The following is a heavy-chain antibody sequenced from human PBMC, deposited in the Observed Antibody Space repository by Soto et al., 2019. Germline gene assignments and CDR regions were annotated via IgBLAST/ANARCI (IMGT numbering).Heavy chain of an antibody. CDR2: ISAYNCNT. Sequence: QVQLVQSGAEVKKPGASVKVSCKASGYTFTSYGISWVRQAPGQGLEWFGWISAYNCNTNYAQKLQGRVTMTTDTSTSTAYMELRCLRSDDTAVYYCARVKQWLVVAEGFDPWGQGTLVAVSS. CDR3: ARVKQWLVVAEGFDP. CDR1: GYTFTSYG. J-gene: IGHJ5*02. V-gene: IGHV1-18*01. D-gene: IGHD6-19*01.